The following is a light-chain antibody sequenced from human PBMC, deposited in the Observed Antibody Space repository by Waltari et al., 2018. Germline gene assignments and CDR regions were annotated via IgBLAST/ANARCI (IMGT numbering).Light chain of an antibody. V-gene: IGLV2-23*02. J-gene: IGLJ3*02. CDR2: EVT. Sequence: QSALTQPASVSGSPGQSITISCTATSSDVGSYNLVSWYQQHPGKAPKLVIYEVTKRPSGVSTRFPGSQSGNTASLTISGLQAEDEADYCCCSYAGSSTWVFGGGTKLTVL. CDR3: CSYAGSSTWV. CDR1: SSDVGSYNL.